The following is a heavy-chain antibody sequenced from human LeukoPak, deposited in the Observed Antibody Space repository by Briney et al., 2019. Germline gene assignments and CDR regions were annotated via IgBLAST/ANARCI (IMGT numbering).Heavy chain of an antibody. J-gene: IGHJ5*02. Sequence: PGGSLRLSCAASGFTFSSYAMSWVRQAPGKGLEWVSAISGSGGSTYYADSVKGRFTISRDNSKNTLYLQMNSLRAEDTAVYYCAKGPRYQLQINWFDPWGQGTLVTVSS. CDR3: AKGPRYQLQINWFDP. D-gene: IGHD2-2*01. CDR2: ISGSGGST. CDR1: GFTFSSYA. V-gene: IGHV3-23*01.